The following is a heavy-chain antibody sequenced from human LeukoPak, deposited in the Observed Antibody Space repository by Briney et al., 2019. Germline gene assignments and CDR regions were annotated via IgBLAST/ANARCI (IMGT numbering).Heavy chain of an antibody. J-gene: IGHJ3*02. D-gene: IGHD3-22*01. Sequence: GGSLRLSCAASGFTFSNYWVTWVRQAPGKGLEWVANIKQDGTEKYYVDSVKGRFTISRDNAKNSLFLQMNSLRAEDTAVYYCARHAYYYDRSGSYEAFDIWGQGTMVTVSS. V-gene: IGHV3-7*05. CDR2: IKQDGTEK. CDR3: ARHAYYYDRSGSYEAFDI. CDR1: GFTFSNYW.